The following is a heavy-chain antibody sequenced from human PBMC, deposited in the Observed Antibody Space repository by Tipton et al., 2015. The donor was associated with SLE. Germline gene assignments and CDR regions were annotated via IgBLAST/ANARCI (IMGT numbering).Heavy chain of an antibody. CDR1: GFTFSSYW. CDR2: IKQDGSEK. CDR3: ARDLEDIVVVPAASNDAFDI. Sequence: GSLRLSCAASGFTFSSYWMSWVRQAPGKGLEWVANIKQDGSEKYYVDSVKGRFTISRDNAKNSLYLQMNSLRAEDTAVYYCARDLEDIVVVPAASNDAFDIWGQGTMVTVSS. J-gene: IGHJ3*02. D-gene: IGHD2-2*01. V-gene: IGHV3-7*03.